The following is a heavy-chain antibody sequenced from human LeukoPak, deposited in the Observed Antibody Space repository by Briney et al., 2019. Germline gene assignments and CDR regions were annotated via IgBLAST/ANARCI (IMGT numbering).Heavy chain of an antibody. CDR2: VSGYNGNT. CDR3: ARSGFCTSSSCYRESDGLDF. Sequence: ASAKVSCKASGYNFISYGVSWVRQAPGQGLEWMGWVSGYNGNTNYAQKMEYRVIMTTDPATSTAYMELRDLRSGDTAVYYCARSGFCTSSSCYRESDGLDFWGQGTMVTVSS. V-gene: IGHV1-18*01. CDR1: GYNFISYG. J-gene: IGHJ3*01. D-gene: IGHD2-2*01.